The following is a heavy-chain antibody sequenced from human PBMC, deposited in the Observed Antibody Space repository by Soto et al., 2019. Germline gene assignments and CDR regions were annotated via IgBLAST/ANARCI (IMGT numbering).Heavy chain of an antibody. Sequence: GESLKLSCKVSGYSFTSYWIGWVRQMPGKGLEWMGIIYPGDSDTRYSPSFQGQVTISADKVISTAYLQWSSLKASDTAMYYCARYSSSSFYYYYGMDVWGQGTTVTVSS. CDR3: ARYSSSSFYYYYGMDV. CDR1: GYSFTSYW. V-gene: IGHV5-51*01. D-gene: IGHD6-6*01. CDR2: IYPGDSDT. J-gene: IGHJ6*02.